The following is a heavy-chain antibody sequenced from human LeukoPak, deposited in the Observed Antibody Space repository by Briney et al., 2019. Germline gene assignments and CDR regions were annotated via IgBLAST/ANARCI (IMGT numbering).Heavy chain of an antibody. CDR1: GGSISSITFY. J-gene: IGHJ4*02. V-gene: IGHV4-39*01. CDR3: ARGWYASGSHSLPGE. CDR2: IYYSGST. Sequence: PSETLSLTCTVSGGSISSITFYWGWIRQPPGKGLEWIGSIYYSGSTHYNPSLKSRVTISVDTSKNQFSLNLSSVTAADTALYYCARGWYASGSHSLPGEWGQGTLVTVSS. D-gene: IGHD3-10*01.